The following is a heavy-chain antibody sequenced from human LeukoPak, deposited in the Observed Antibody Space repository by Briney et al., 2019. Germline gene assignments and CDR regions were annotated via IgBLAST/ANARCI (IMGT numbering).Heavy chain of an antibody. V-gene: IGHV5-51*01. J-gene: IGHJ5*02. Sequence: GASLKISCKGSGSSFTSYWIGWVRQMPGKGLEWMGIIYPGDSDTRYSPSFQGQVTTSADKSISTAYLQWSSLKAPDTAMYYCARHASVTRNNWFDPWGQGTLVTVSS. D-gene: IGHD3-16*01. CDR1: GSSFTSYW. CDR2: IYPGDSDT. CDR3: ARHASVTRNNWFDP.